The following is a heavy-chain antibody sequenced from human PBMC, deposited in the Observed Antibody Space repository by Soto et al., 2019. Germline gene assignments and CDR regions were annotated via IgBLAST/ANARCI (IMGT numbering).Heavy chain of an antibody. CDR1: GFTFNTYG. V-gene: IGHV3-30*18. D-gene: IGHD2-2*01. Sequence: QEHLVESGGGVVQPGTSLRLSCEASGFTFNTYGMHWLRQTPGKGLEWVAVISYDGSDKFYLDSVKGRFTISRDNSMNTLYLQLSSLRAEDTAIYYCAKSPIFYCSSPNCYKYYFDFWGQGTLVTVSS. CDR3: AKSPIFYCSSPNCYKYYFDF. J-gene: IGHJ4*02. CDR2: ISYDGSDK.